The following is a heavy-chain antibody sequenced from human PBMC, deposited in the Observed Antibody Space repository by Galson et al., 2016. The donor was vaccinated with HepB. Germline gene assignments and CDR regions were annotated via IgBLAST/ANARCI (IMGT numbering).Heavy chain of an antibody. Sequence: SLRLSCAVYGFSLQHYMVGWARQAPGKGLEWVANIRVDDSAVFYVDSAKGRFTISRDTAKNSLYLHMSSLRAEDTAVYYCARDNDYKIDHWGQGTQVTVSS. D-gene: IGHD4-11*01. CDR2: IRVDDSAV. CDR3: ARDNDYKIDH. V-gene: IGHV3-7*01. CDR1: GFSLQHYM. J-gene: IGHJ4*02.